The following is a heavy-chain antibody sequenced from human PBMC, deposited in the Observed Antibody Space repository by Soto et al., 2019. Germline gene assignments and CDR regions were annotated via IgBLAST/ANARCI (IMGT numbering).Heavy chain of an antibody. D-gene: IGHD1-26*01. CDR1: GGSISSYY. CDR2: IYTSGST. V-gene: IGHV4-4*07. CDR3: ARNSPLYFFDY. Sequence: PSETLSLTCPVSGGSISSYYWSWIRQPAGKGLELIGRIYTSGSTNSNPSLKSRVTMSVDTSQNKFSLKLSSVTAAETAVYYCARNSPLYFFDYWGRGTLVNVSS. J-gene: IGHJ4*02.